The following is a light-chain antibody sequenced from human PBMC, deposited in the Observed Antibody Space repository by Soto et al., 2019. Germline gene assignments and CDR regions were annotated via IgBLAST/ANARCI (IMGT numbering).Light chain of an antibody. CDR3: QQYNSYVT. Sequence: DMRMSQSPSTLSASLGDRVTITFRASQSISSWLAWYQQKPGKAPKLLIYKASSLESGVPSRFSGSGSGTEFTLTISSLQPDDFATYYCQQYNSYVTFGQGTKV. CDR2: KAS. J-gene: IGKJ1*01. V-gene: IGKV1-5*03. CDR1: QSISSW.